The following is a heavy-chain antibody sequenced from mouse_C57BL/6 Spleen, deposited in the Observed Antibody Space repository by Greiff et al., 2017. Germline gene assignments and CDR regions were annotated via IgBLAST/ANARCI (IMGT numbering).Heavy chain of an antibody. D-gene: IGHD1-1*01. CDR1: GYTFTSYW. CDR3: ARTFYYGSSYGAMDY. CDR2: IDPSESYT. Sequence: QVQLQQPGAELVMPGASVKLSCKASGYTFTSYWMHWVKQRPGQGLEWIGEIDPSESYTNYNQKFKGKSTLTVDKSSSTAYMQLSSLTSEDSAVYYCARTFYYGSSYGAMDYWGQGTSVTVSS. V-gene: IGHV1-69*01. J-gene: IGHJ4*01.